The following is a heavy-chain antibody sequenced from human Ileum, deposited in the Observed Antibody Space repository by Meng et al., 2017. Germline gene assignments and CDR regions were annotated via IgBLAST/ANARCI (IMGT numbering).Heavy chain of an antibody. D-gene: IGHD3-10*01. V-gene: IGHV4-4*03. J-gene: IGHJ4*02. CDR3: ARERIRELGLFDS. Sequence: QLELKASRPELVQPLGTLSFVCAVSGESNGNSKWWSWLRQATGKGLEWIGEISNSGKTVYSPSLKSRVRISLDKSNNQFSLTLNSVTAADTAMYYCARERIRELGLFDSWGQGTLVTVSS. CDR2: ISNSGKT. CDR1: GESNGNSKW.